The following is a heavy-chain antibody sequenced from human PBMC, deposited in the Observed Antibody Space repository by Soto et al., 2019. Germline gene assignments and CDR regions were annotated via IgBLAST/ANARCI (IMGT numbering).Heavy chain of an antibody. CDR1: GGSISSGGYY. J-gene: IGHJ4*02. V-gene: IGHV4-31*03. CDR3: ARSLSVDTAMVYGY. Sequence: QVQLQESGPGLVKPSQTLSLTCTVSGGSISSGGYYWSWIRQHPGKGLEWIGYIYYSGSTYYNPSLTSRFTISVDTSKNQVSRKLSSVTAADTAVYYCARSLSVDTAMVYGYWGQGTLVTVSS. D-gene: IGHD5-18*01. CDR2: IYYSGST.